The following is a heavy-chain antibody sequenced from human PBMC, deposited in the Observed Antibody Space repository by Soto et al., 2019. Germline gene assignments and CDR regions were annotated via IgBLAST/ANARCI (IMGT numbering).Heavy chain of an antibody. CDR1: GFTFSSYA. J-gene: IGHJ6*03. D-gene: IGHD3-16*02. CDR2: ISGSGGST. Sequence: GSLRLSCAASGFTFSSYAMSWVRQAPGKGLEWVSAISGSGGSTYYADSVKGRFTISRDNSKNTLYLQMNSLRAEDTAVYYCARGYPNYYYYYYMDVWGKGTTVTVSS. CDR3: ARGYPNYYYYYYMDV. V-gene: IGHV3-23*01.